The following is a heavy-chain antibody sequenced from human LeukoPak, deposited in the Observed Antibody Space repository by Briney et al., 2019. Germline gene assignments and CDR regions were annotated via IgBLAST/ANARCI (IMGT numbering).Heavy chain of an antibody. Sequence: PGGSLRLSCVASGFTFSSYSMNWVRQAPGKGLEWVSYIGSSGRSIYYADSVKGRFTISRDNAKSSLYLQMNSLRAEDTAVYYCSRHLDSSRFTFYYGMDVWGQGTTVTVSS. V-gene: IGHV3-48*04. CDR3: SRHLDSSRFTFYYGMDV. D-gene: IGHD6-13*01. J-gene: IGHJ6*02. CDR1: GFTFSSYS. CDR2: IGSSGRSI.